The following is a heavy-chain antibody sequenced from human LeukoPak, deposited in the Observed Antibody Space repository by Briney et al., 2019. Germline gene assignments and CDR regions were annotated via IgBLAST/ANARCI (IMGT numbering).Heavy chain of an antibody. V-gene: IGHV4-61*02. CDR1: GGSISSGSYY. J-gene: IGHJ4*02. CDR2: IYTSGST. CDR3: ARDPGGMVVTRGFDY. D-gene: IGHD4-23*01. Sequence: SQTLSLTCTVSGGSISSGSYYWSWIRQPAGKGLEWIGRIYTSGSTNYNPSLKSRVTISVDTSKNQFSLKLSSVTAADTAVYYCARDPGGMVVTRGFDYWGQGTWSPSPQ.